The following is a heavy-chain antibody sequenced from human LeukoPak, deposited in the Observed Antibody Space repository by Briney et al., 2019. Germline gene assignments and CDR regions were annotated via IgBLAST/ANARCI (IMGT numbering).Heavy chain of an antibody. V-gene: IGHV4-31*03. CDR2: IYYSGST. Sequence: PSETLSLTCTVSGGSISSGGYYWSWIRQHPGKGLEWIGYIYYSGSTYYNPSLKSRVTISVDTSKNQFSLKLSSVTAADTAVYYCARRRFGELDAFDIWGQGTMVTVSS. CDR3: ARRRFGELDAFDI. J-gene: IGHJ3*02. D-gene: IGHD3-10*01. CDR1: GGSISSGGYY.